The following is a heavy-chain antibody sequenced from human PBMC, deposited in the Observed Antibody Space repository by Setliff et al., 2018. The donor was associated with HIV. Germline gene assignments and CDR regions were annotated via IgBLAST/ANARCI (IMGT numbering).Heavy chain of an antibody. CDR3: ANRGDSGWYYRSGFDP. D-gene: IGHD6-19*01. Sequence: SETLSLTCTVSGDSISSSSYYWGWIRQPPGKGLEWIGSIYYSYSTYYNPSLKSRVTISVDTSKNQLSLKLSSVTAADTAVYYCANRGDSGWYYRSGFDPWGQGTLVTVSS. J-gene: IGHJ5*02. CDR2: IYYSYST. CDR1: GDSISSSSYY. V-gene: IGHV4-39*01.